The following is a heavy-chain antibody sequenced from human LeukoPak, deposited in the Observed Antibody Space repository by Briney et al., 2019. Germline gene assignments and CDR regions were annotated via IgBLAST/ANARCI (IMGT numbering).Heavy chain of an antibody. CDR2: IYSDNT. V-gene: IGHV3-23*05. CDR1: GFNFTNYA. Sequence: GGSLRLSCAASGFNFTNYAMSWVRQAPGKGLEWVSFIYSDNTHYSDSVKGRFTISRDNSKNTLYLQMNSLRAEDTAVYYCARRAGAYSHPYDCWGQGTLVTVSS. J-gene: IGHJ4*02. CDR3: ARRAGAYSHPYDC. D-gene: IGHD4/OR15-4a*01.